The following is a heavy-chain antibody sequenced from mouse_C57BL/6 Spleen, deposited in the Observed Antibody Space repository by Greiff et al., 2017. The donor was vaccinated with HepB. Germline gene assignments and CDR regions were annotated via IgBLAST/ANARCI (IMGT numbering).Heavy chain of an antibody. CDR2: IYPGGGYT. V-gene: IGHV1-63*01. CDR1: GYTFTNYW. CDR3: ARGWDYGDFDV. Sequence: QVQLKESGAELVRPGTSVKMSCKASGYTFTNYWIGWAKQRPGHGLEWIGDIYPGGGYTNYNEKFKGKATLTADKSSSTAYMQFSSLTSEDSAIYYCARGWDYGDFDVWGTGTTVTVSS. D-gene: IGHD2-4*01. J-gene: IGHJ1*03.